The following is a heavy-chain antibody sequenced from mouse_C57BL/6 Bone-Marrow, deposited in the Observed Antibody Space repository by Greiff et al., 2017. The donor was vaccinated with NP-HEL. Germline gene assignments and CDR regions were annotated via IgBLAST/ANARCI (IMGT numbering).Heavy chain of an antibody. D-gene: IGHD2-3*01. V-gene: IGHV5-15*01. J-gene: IGHJ3*01. Sequence: EVMLVESGGGLVQPGGSLKPSCAASGFTFSDYGMAWVRQAPRQGPEWVAFISNLAYSIYYADTVTGRFTISRENANNTPYLEMSSLRSEDTAMDYCARHDGYYRTWFADWGKGTLVTVSA. CDR1: GFTFSDYG. CDR2: ISNLAYSI. CDR3: ARHDGYYRTWFAD.